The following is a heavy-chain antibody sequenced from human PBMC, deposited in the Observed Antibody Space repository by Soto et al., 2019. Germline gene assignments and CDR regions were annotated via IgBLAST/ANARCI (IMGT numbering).Heavy chain of an antibody. Sequence: EVQLVESGGGLVQPGGSLRLSCAASGFTFSSYWMHWVRQAPGKGLVWVSRINSDGSSTRYAGSVKGRCTISRDNAKNTLYLPMNSLRAEDTAVYCCSTAVPFDYWGQGTLVTVSS. J-gene: IGHJ4*02. CDR2: INSDGSST. D-gene: IGHD2-2*01. V-gene: IGHV3-74*01. CDR1: GFTFSSYW. CDR3: STAVPFDY.